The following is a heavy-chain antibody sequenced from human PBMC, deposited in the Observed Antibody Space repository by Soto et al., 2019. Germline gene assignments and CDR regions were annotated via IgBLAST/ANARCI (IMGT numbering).Heavy chain of an antibody. J-gene: IGHJ5*02. D-gene: IGHD6-19*01. CDR2: ISGSGGST. V-gene: IGHV3-23*01. CDR1: GFTFSSYA. CDR3: AKHSGSGWYIEDWFDP. Sequence: GGSLRLSCAASGFTFSSYAMSWVRQAPGKGLEWVSAISGSGGSTYYADSVKGRFTISRDNSKNTLYLQMNSLRAEDTAVYYCAKHSGSGWYIEDWFDPWGQGTLVTVSS.